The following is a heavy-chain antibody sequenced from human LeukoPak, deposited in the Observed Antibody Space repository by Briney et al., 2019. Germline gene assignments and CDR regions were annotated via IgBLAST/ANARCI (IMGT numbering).Heavy chain of an antibody. D-gene: IGHD3-9*01. V-gene: IGHV3-21*01. CDR2: ISSSSSYI. CDR3: ARDHSPGRYFDWLLPFDY. Sequence: GGSLRLSCAASGFTFSSYSMNWVRQAPGKGLEWVSSISSSSSYIYYADSVKGRFTISRDNAKNSLYLQMNSLRAEDTAVYYCARDHSPGRYFDWLLPFDYWGQGTLVTVSS. J-gene: IGHJ4*02. CDR1: GFTFSSYS.